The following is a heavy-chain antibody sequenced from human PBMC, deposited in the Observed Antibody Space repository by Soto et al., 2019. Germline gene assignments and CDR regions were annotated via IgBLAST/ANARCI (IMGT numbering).Heavy chain of an antibody. CDR1: GGSINSSDHF. V-gene: IGHV4-39*01. CDR3: ATQTVLATSMSIAAFGP. J-gene: IGHJ5*02. D-gene: IGHD2-2*01. Sequence: KSSETLSLTCSLSGGSINSSDHFWGWIRQTPGKGLEWIGSVYYTETTYYNPSLKSPVTISVETSRNTFSLKVISVTAADTGIYSSATQTVLATSMSIAAFGPWGQGTLVTVSS. CDR2: VYYTETT.